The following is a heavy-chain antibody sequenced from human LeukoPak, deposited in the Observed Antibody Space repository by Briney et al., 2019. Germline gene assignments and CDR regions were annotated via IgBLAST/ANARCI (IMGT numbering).Heavy chain of an antibody. CDR2: IRYDGSNK. Sequence: AGGSLRLSCAASGFTFSSYGMHWVRQAPGKGLEWVAFIRYDGSNKYYADSVKGRFTISRDNSKNTLYLQMNSLRAEDTAVYYCAKDKGQLRDFNYMDIWGERRPRTVSS. CDR3: AKDKGQLRDFNYMDI. V-gene: IGHV3-30*02. CDR1: GFTFSSYG. J-gene: IGHJ6*03. D-gene: IGHD1-1*01.